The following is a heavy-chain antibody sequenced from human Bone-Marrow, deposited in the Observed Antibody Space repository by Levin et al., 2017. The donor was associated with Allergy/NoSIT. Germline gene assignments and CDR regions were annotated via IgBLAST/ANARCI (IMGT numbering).Heavy chain of an antibody. J-gene: IGHJ4*02. CDR2: ISYNGFST. D-gene: IGHD3-10*01. CDR1: GFTFNSSS. V-gene: IGHV3-64*01. CDR3: ARDENGSGSYYDY. Sequence: PGGSLRLSCAASGFTFNSSSMHWVRQAPGKGLEFVAAISYNGFSTSYANSVKGRFTISRDNYKNTLYLQLGSLRTEDMAVYYCARDENGSGSYYDYWGQGTLVTVSS.